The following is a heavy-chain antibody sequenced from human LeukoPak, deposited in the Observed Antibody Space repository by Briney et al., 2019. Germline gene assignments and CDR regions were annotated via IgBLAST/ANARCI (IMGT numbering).Heavy chain of an antibody. Sequence: ASVKVSCKASGYTFTSYGISWVRQAPGQGLEWMGWISAYNGNTNYAQKLQGRVTMTTDTSTSTAYMELRSLRSDDTAVYYCAKAKYNWNYQLWFDPWGQGTLVTVSS. D-gene: IGHD1-7*01. V-gene: IGHV1-18*01. CDR2: ISAYNGNT. CDR1: GYTFTSYG. CDR3: AKAKYNWNYQLWFDP. J-gene: IGHJ5*02.